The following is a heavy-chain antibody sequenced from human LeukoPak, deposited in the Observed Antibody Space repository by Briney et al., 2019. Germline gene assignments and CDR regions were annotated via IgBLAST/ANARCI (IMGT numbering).Heavy chain of an antibody. CDR1: GGTFSSYA. Sequence: SVKVSCKASGGTFSSYAISWVRQAPGQGLEWMGGIIPIFGTANYAQKFQGRVTITADESTSTAYMELRSLRSDDTAVYYCARGYSSGWISRYYYYYYMDVWGKGTTVTVSS. D-gene: IGHD6-19*01. CDR3: ARGYSSGWISRYYYYYYMDV. V-gene: IGHV1-69*13. J-gene: IGHJ6*03. CDR2: IIPIFGTA.